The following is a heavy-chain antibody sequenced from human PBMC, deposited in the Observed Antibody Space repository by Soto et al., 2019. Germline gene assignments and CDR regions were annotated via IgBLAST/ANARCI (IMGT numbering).Heavy chain of an antibody. CDR1: GFTFSIPE. CDR3: DREGHVGGIHF. D-gene: IGHD6-19*01. CDR2: ISSIGVAT. J-gene: IGHJ4*02. V-gene: IGHV3-48*03. Sequence: AGSLSLSCAVSGFTFSIPEMNWVRQAPGKGLEWVSYISSIGVATYYADSGKGRFTISRDNAKNSLYLQMNSLRAEDTAVYYCDREGHVGGIHFSGPGAPLTVST.